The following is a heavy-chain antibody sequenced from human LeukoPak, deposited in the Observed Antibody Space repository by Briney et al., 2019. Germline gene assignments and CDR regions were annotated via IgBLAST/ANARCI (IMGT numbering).Heavy chain of an antibody. Sequence: SETLSLTCTASGGSISSYYWSWIRQPPGKGLEWIGYIYYSGSTNYNPSLKSRVTISVDTSKNQFSLKLSSVTAADTAVYYCARSGSGSYYTPHAFYYYYYYGMDVWGQGTTVTVSS. CDR1: GGSISSYY. CDR3: ARSGSGSYYTPHAFYYYYYYGMDV. J-gene: IGHJ6*02. V-gene: IGHV4-59*01. D-gene: IGHD3-10*01. CDR2: IYYSGST.